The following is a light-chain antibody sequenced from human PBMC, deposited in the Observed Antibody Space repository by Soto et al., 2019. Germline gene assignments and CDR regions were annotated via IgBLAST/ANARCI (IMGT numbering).Light chain of an antibody. CDR1: QSVSTS. J-gene: IGKJ2*01. CDR3: KQYNNWPPYT. CDR2: GAS. V-gene: IGKV3-15*01. Sequence: EIVMTQSPATLSVSPGERATLSCRASQSVSTSLAWYQHRPGQAPRLLIYGASTRATGIPARFSGSGSGTAFTLTISSLQSEDFAVYYCKQYNNWPPYTFDQGTKLEIK.